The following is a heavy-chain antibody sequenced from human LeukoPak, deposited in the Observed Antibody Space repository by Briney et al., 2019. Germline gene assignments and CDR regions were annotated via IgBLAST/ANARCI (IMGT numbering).Heavy chain of an antibody. J-gene: IGHJ4*02. CDR3: ARERESAFDY. Sequence: AALKVSCTASGETFTSYGISWVRHAPGQGLEWMGWISAYNGNTNYAQKLQGRVTMTTDTSTSTAYMELRSLRSDDTAVYYCARERESAFDYWGQGTLVTVSS. CDR1: GETFTSYG. D-gene: IGHD3-3*01. CDR2: ISAYNGNT. V-gene: IGHV1-18*01.